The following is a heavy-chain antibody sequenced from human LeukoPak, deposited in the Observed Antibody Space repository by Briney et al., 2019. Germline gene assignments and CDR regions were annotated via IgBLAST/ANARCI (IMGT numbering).Heavy chain of an antibody. J-gene: IGHJ4*02. Sequence: GASVKVSCKASGYTFTSYYIHWMRQAPGQGLEWMGIINPSGGSTSYTQKFQGRITLTRDTSTSTVYMELNSLRYEDTAVHYCARGAQFGDKGSFDYWGQGTLVTVSS. CDR1: GYTFTSYY. CDR2: INPSGGST. CDR3: ARGAQFGDKGSFDY. D-gene: IGHD4-17*01. V-gene: IGHV1-46*01.